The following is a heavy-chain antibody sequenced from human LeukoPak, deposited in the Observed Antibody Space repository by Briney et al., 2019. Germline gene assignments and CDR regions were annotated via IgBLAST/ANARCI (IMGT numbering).Heavy chain of an antibody. V-gene: IGHV3-48*03. D-gene: IGHD6-19*01. CDR2: ISSSGSII. CDR1: GFTFGDYA. CDR3: AREYRAVAARYWAFDI. J-gene: IGHJ3*02. Sequence: PGGSLRLSCTASGFTFGDYAMSWVRQAPGKGLEWVSYISSSGSIIYYADSVKGRFTISRDNAKNSLYPQMNSLRAEDTAVYYCAREYRAVAARYWAFDIWGQGTMVTVSS.